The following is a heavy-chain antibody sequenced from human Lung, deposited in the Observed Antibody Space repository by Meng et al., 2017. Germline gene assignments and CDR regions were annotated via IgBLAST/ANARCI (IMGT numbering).Heavy chain of an antibody. J-gene: IGHJ5*02. CDR1: GGSVSSRNW. CDR3: VRGGQDQAYYDFWSGPFDP. Sequence: EAGPGLFKPSGPLSPTCAVFGGSVSSRNWWSWVRQSPGKGLEWIGEIYHSGRTNYNPSLESRVTISLDKSQNHFSLKVKSVTAADTAVYYCVRGGQDQAYYDFWSGPFDPWGQGTLVTVSS. CDR2: IYHSGRT. V-gene: IGHV4-4*02. D-gene: IGHD3-3*01.